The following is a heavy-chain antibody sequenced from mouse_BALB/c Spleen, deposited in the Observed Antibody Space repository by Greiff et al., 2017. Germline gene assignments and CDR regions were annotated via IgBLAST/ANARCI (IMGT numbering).Heavy chain of an antibody. Sequence: EVKLVESGPSLVKPSQTLSLTCSVTGDSITSGYWNWIRKFPGNKLEYMGYISYSGSTYYNPSLKSRISITRDTSKNQYYLQLNSVTTEDTATYYCARAMMDDHRDAMDYWGQGTSVTVSS. J-gene: IGHJ4*01. CDR3: ARAMMDDHRDAMDY. D-gene: IGHD2-3*01. V-gene: IGHV3-8*02. CDR2: ISYSGST. CDR1: GDSITSGY.